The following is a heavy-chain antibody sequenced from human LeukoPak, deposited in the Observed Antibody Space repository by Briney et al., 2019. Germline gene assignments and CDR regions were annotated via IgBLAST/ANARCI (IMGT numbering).Heavy chain of an antibody. CDR1: GFSLSTSGVG. V-gene: IGHV2-5*01. J-gene: IGHJ3*02. D-gene: IGHD3-22*01. CDR3: AHSRYYYYDSSGYLPSVFDI. Sequence: ESGPTLVNPTQTLTLTCTFSGFSLSTSGVGVGWIRQPPGKALECLALIYWNDDKYYSPSLKSRLTITKDTSKNQVVLTMTNMDPVDTATYYCAHSRYYYYDSSGYLPSVFDIWGQGTMVTVSS. CDR2: IYWNDDK.